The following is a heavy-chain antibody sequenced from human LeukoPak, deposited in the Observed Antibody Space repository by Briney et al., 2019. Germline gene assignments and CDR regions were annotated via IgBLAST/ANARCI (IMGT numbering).Heavy chain of an antibody. J-gene: IGHJ4*02. CDR2: IYSGGST. Sequence: GGSLRLSCAASGFTVSSNYMSWVRQAPGKGLEWVSVIYSGGSTYYADSVKGRFTISGDNSKNTLYLQMNSLRAEDTAVYYCARDIRDTGFYDYWGQGTLVTVSS. CDR3: ARDIRDTGFYDY. V-gene: IGHV3-66*01. D-gene: IGHD5-18*01. CDR1: GFTVSSNY.